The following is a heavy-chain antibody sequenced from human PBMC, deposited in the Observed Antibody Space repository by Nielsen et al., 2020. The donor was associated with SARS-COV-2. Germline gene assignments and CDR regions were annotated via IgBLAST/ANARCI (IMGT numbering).Heavy chain of an antibody. CDR2: INWSGDNT. CDR1: GFTFDDYG. J-gene: IGHJ5*02. CDR3: ATLFDP. V-gene: IGHV3-20*04. Sequence: GESLKISCAASGFTFDDYGMSWVRQAPGKGLEWVSIINWSGDNTYYGDSVKGRFTISRDNAKNTLYLQMNSLRAEDTAVYYCATLFDPWGQGTLVTVSS.